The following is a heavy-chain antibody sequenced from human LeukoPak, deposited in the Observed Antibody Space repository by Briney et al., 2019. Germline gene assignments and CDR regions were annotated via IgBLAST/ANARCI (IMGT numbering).Heavy chain of an antibody. CDR2: ISTYNGNT. J-gene: IGHJ4*02. V-gene: IGHV1-18*01. Sequence: GASVKVSCKTSGYTFSNFGINWVRQAPGQGLEWMGWISTYNGNTNYAQKLQGRVTMTTDTSTSTAYMELRSLRSDDTAVYYCARGRAAAGTPPFDYWGQGTLVTVSS. CDR3: ARGRAAAGTPPFDY. CDR1: GYTFSNFG. D-gene: IGHD6-13*01.